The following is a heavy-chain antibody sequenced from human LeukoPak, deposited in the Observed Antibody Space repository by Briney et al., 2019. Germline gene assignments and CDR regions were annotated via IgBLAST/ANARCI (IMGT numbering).Heavy chain of an antibody. CDR3: ARDGGYYSDYFDY. J-gene: IGHJ4*02. Sequence: PGGSLRLSCAASGFTFSSYWMHWVRQAPGKGLVWVSRINSDGSSTSYADSVKGRFTISRGNAKNTLYLQMNSLRAEDTAVYYCARDGGYYSDYFDYWGQGTLVTVSS. V-gene: IGHV3-74*01. CDR2: INSDGSST. CDR1: GFTFSSYW. D-gene: IGHD3-22*01.